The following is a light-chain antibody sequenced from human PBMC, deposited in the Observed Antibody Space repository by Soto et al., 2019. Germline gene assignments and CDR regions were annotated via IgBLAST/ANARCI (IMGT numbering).Light chain of an antibody. CDR2: DAS. CDR1: QSVSSY. CDR3: QQRSNWAPAT. Sequence: EIVLTQSPATLSLSPGERATLSCRARQSVSSYVAWYKQKPGQAHRLLIYDASNRATGIPARFSGSGSGTDFSLTISSLEPEDFAVSYCQQRSNWAPATCGGGTKVEIK. V-gene: IGKV3-11*01. J-gene: IGKJ4*01.